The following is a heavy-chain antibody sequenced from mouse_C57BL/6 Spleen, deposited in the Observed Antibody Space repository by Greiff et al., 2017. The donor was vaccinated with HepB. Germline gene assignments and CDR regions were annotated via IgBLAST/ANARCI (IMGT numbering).Heavy chain of an antibody. CDR2: IYPRSGNT. V-gene: IGHV1-81*01. CDR1: GYTFTSYG. J-gene: IGHJ4*01. CDR3: ARWEDYGSLMDY. Sequence: QVQLQQSGAELARPGASVKLSCKASGYTFTSYGISWVKQRTGQGLEWIGEIYPRSGNTYYNEKFKGKATLTADKSSSTAYMELRSLTSEDSAVYFCARWEDYGSLMDYWGQGTSVTVSS. D-gene: IGHD1-1*01.